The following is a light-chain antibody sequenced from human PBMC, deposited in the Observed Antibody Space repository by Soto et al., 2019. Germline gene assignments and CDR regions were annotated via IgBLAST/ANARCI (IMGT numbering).Light chain of an antibody. Sequence: DIVLTRSPVTLSLSPGERATLSCRASQSVSSSYLAWYQQKPGKAPKLLIYAASTSQSGVPSRFSGSGSGTEFTLTISSLQPEDFATYYCQQLNSYPLTCGQGTRL. J-gene: IGKJ5*01. CDR1: QSVSSSY. CDR2: AAS. CDR3: QQLNSYPLT. V-gene: IGKV1-9*01.